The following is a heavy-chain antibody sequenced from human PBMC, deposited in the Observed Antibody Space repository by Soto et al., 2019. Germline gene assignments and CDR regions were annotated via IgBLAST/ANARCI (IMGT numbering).Heavy chain of an antibody. D-gene: IGHD2-2*01. Sequence: SDTLSLTCAVYGGSFSGYYWSWIRQPPGKGLEWIGEINHSGSTNYNPSLKSRVTISVDTSKNQFSLKLSSVTAADTAVYYCARAGDIVVVPAARVFDYWGQGTLVTVSS. V-gene: IGHV4-34*01. CDR1: GGSFSGYY. CDR2: INHSGST. CDR3: ARAGDIVVVPAARVFDY. J-gene: IGHJ4*02.